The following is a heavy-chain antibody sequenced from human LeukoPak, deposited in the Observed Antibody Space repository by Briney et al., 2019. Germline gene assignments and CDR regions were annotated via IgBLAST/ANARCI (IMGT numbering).Heavy chain of an antibody. D-gene: IGHD5-18*01. Sequence: PGGSLRLSCAAAGFTFNSYAMSWVRHAQGKGLEWVSAISCSGGGTYYANSLKGRFTISRDNSKNTLYLQKNSRRADDTAVYYCAHFRNMYAAMVPRGQGTLVTVSS. V-gene: IGHV3-23*01. J-gene: IGHJ5*02. CDR2: ISCSGGGT. CDR3: AHFRNMYAAMVP. CDR1: GFTFNSYA.